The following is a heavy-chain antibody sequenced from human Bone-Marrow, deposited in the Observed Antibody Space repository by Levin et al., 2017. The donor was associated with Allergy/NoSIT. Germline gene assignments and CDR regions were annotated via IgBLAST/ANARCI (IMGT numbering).Heavy chain of an antibody. CDR1: GFNFNIFA. CDR2: ISSDSDYM. Sequence: SGGSLRLSCAASGFNFNIFAINWVRQPPGRGLERVSAISSDSDYMHYADSVKGRFTISRDNAKNSVYLQINSLRAEDTAVYYCSRDLLFFPTDWGQGTRVTVSS. J-gene: IGHJ4*02. V-gene: IGHV3-21*01. D-gene: IGHD3-10*02. CDR3: SRDLLFFPTD.